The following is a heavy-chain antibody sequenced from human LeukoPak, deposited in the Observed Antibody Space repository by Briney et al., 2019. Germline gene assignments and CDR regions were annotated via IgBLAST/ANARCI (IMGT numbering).Heavy chain of an antibody. Sequence: GGSLRLSCAASGFTFNDYWMHWVRQAPGKGLVWVSRINSDGSITSYADSVKGRFTISRDNAKNMLCLQMNSLRVEDTAVYYCARILLAARPSFPDYWGQGTLVTVSS. CDR3: ARILLAARPSFPDY. V-gene: IGHV3-74*01. CDR1: GFTFNDYW. CDR2: INSDGSIT. D-gene: IGHD6-6*01. J-gene: IGHJ4*02.